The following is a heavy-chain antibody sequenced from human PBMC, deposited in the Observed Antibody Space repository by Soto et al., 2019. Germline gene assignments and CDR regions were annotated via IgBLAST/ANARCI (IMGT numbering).Heavy chain of an antibody. D-gene: IGHD3-10*01. CDR1: GGSISSSSYY. J-gene: IGHJ4*02. CDR2: IYYSGST. V-gene: IGHV4-39*01. Sequence: PSETLSLTCTVSGGSISSSSYYWGWIRQPPGKGLEWIGSIYYSGSTYYNPSLKSRVTISVDTSKNQFSLKLSSVTAADTAVYYCARLLVRGVIITSGEIDYWGQGTLVTVSS. CDR3: ARLLVRGVIITSGEIDY.